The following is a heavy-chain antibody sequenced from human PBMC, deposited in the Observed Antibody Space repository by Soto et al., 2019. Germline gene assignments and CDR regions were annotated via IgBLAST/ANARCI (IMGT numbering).Heavy chain of an antibody. V-gene: IGHV2-70*11. J-gene: IGHJ3*02. CDR1: GFSLSTSGMC. CDR3: ARSRVDRYCSGGSCFPFDI. D-gene: IGHD2-15*01. CDR2: IDWDDDK. Sequence: SGPTLVKPTQTLTLTCTFSGFSLSTSGMCVSWIRQPPGKALEWLARIDWDDDKYYSTSLKTRLTISKDTSKNQVVLTMTNMDPVDTATYYCARSRVDRYCSGGSCFPFDIWGQGTMVTVSS.